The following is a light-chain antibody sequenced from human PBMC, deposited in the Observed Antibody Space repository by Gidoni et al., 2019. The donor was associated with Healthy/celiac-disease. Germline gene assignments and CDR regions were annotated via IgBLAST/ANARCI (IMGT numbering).Light chain of an antibody. V-gene: IGLV2-14*01. Sequence: QSALTQPASVSGSPGTSITISCTGTSSDVGGYKYCSWSQHHPGKAPKLMIYEVSNRPSGVSNRFSGSKSGNTASLTISGLQAEDEADYYCSSYTSSSTWVFGTGTKVTVL. CDR1: SSDVGGYKY. J-gene: IGLJ1*01. CDR2: EVS. CDR3: SSYTSSSTWV.